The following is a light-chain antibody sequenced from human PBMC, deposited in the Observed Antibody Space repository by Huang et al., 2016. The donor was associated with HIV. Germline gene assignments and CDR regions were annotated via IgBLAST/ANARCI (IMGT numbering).Light chain of an antibody. CDR3: QQYSSYIQWT. V-gene: IGKV1-5*03. Sequence: DIQMTQSPSTLSASVGDRVTIICRASQSVRSWLAWYQQKPGKAPKLLSYQASTLQNGVPSRFSGSGSGTEFTLTISSLQPDDFATYYCQQYSSYIQWTFGQGTKVEIK. CDR2: QAS. J-gene: IGKJ1*01. CDR1: QSVRSW.